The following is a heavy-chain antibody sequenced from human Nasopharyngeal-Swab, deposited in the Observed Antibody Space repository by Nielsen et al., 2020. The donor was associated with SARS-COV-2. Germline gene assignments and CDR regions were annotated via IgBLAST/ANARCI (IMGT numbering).Heavy chain of an antibody. Sequence: GGSLRLSCAASGFTFRSHWMHWVRQAPGRGLVWVSYISTDGSHTTSADTVKGRFTISRDDAKNMLYLQMNSLRAEDTAVYYCARDSSSGWYRPFDYWGQGTLVTVSS. V-gene: IGHV3-74*01. D-gene: IGHD6-19*01. CDR3: ARDSSSGWYRPFDY. J-gene: IGHJ4*02. CDR1: GFTFRSHW. CDR2: ISTDGSHT.